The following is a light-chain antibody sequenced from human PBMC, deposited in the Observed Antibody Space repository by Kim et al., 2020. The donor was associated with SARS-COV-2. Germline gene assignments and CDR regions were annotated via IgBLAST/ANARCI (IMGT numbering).Light chain of an antibody. J-gene: IGKJ4*01. CDR3: QQRSSWPLT. V-gene: IGKV3-11*01. Sequence: SLSPGESAALSCRASQSVRNYMAWYRQKPCQAPTLLIYDTDNRATGIPTRFSGSGSGTDFTLSISNLDPEDFAVYYCQQRSSWPLTFGGGTRVEI. CDR1: QSVRNY. CDR2: DTD.